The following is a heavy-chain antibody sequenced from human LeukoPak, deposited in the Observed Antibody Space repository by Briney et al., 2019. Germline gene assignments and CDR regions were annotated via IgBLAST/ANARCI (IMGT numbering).Heavy chain of an antibody. CDR3: ARAVGYSSGWGLRVGFDP. D-gene: IGHD6-19*01. CDR2: ISYDGSNK. Sequence: GGSLRLSCAASGFTFSSYGMHWVRQAPGKGLEWVAVISYDGSNKYYADSVKGRFTISRDNSKNTLYLQMNSLRAEDTAVYYCARAVGYSSGWGLRVGFDPWGQGTLVTVSS. V-gene: IGHV3-30*03. CDR1: GFTFSSYG. J-gene: IGHJ5*02.